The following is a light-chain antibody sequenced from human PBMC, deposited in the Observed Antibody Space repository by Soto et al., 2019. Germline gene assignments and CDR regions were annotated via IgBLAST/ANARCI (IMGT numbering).Light chain of an antibody. V-gene: IGKV3-15*01. CDR2: GAS. J-gene: IGKJ1*01. CDR1: QSINSD. Sequence: EIVITQSSATLSVSPGGRATLSCRASQSINSDLAWYQQKPGQAPTFLIYGASTRATGIPARFSGSGSGTDFTLAISSLQPEDSATYYCLQDINYPWTFGQGTKVDI. CDR3: LQDINYPWT.